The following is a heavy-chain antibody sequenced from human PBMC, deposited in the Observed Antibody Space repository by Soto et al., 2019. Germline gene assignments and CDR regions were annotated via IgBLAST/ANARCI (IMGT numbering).Heavy chain of an antibody. CDR1: GFTFSSYD. D-gene: IGHD3-16*01. CDR2: IGTAGDT. CDR3: ARGRTFGGVPVPGLAYMDV. J-gene: IGHJ6*03. V-gene: IGHV3-13*01. Sequence: GGSLRLSCAASGFTFSSYDMHWVRQATGKGLEWVSAIGTAGDTYYPGSVKGRFTISRENAKNSLYLQMNSLRAGDTAVYYCARGRTFGGVPVPGLAYMDVWGKGTTVTVSS.